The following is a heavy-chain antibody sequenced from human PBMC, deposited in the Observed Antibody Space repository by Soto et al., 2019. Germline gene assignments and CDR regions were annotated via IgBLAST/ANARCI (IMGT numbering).Heavy chain of an antibody. Sequence: EVQLLESGGGLVQPGGSLRLSCAASGFTFSSYAMSWVRQAPGKGLEWVSDISGSGGSTYYADSVKGRFTISRDNSKNTLYLQMNSLRVDGAGVYYCGKKATTIPIDYWGQGTLATVSS. CDR3: GKKATTIPIDY. CDR1: GFTFSSYA. D-gene: IGHD2-21*02. CDR2: ISGSGGST. V-gene: IGHV3-23*01. J-gene: IGHJ4*02.